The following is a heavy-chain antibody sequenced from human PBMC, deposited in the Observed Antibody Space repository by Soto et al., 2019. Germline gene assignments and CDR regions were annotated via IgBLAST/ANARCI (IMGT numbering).Heavy chain of an antibody. Sequence: QVQLQESGPGLVKPSETMSLTCTVSSGSISSYYWNWIRQPPGKGLEWIGSIYYSGNTNYSPSLKSRVTISVDTSKQRFSLKLTSVTAADTALYYCARGYCSSTSSYEFDSWGQGTLGTVSS. D-gene: IGHD2-2*01. J-gene: IGHJ4*02. CDR1: SGSISSYY. CDR3: ARGYCSSTSSYEFDS. CDR2: IYYSGNT. V-gene: IGHV4-59*01.